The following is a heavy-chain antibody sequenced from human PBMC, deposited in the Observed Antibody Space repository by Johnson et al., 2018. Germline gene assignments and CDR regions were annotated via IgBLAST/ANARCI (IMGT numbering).Heavy chain of an antibody. V-gene: IGHV3-30*03. D-gene: IGHD4-17*01. J-gene: IGHJ1*01. Sequence: KGRFTISRDNSKNTLYLQMNSRRAEDTAVYYCATAVTTSRYFQHWGQGTLVTVSS. CDR3: ATAVTTSRYFQH.